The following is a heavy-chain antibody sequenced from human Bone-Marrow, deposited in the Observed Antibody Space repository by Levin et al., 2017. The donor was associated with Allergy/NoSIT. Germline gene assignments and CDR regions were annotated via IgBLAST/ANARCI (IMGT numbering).Heavy chain of an antibody. CDR1: GGTFSNFA. CDR3: ARTPISVNYASNYYALDV. CDR2: IIPVFHTS. Sequence: SVKVSCKTSGGTFSNFALSWVRQAPGQGLEWMGGIIPVFHTSNYAPKFQGRVIITADESTSTGYMELSSLRSEDTALYYCARTPISVNYASNYYALDVWGQGTTVTVSS. J-gene: IGHJ6*02. D-gene: IGHD1-7*01. V-gene: IGHV1-69*13.